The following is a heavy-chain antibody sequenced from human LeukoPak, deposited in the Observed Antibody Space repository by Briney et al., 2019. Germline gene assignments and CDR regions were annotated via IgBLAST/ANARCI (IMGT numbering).Heavy chain of an antibody. CDR1: GYSFTSYW. Sequence: GESLKISCKGSGYSFTSYWIGWVRQMPGKGLECMGIIYPGDSDTRYSPSFQGQVTISADKSISTAYLQWSSLKASDTAMYYCARVHYYGSEGYYPSYWGQGTLVTVSS. V-gene: IGHV5-51*01. CDR3: ARVHYYGSEGYYPSY. J-gene: IGHJ4*02. D-gene: IGHD3-10*01. CDR2: IYPGDSDT.